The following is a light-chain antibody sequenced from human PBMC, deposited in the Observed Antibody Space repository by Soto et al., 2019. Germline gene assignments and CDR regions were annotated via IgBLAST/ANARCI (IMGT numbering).Light chain of an antibody. CDR2: AAS. Sequence: DLQMTQSPSSLSASVGDRVTITCRASQSISSYLNWYQQKPGKAPKLLIYAASSCQSGVPSRFSGSGSGTDFTLTISSLQPEDFATYYCQQRYSTLFTFGPGTKVDIK. CDR1: QSISSY. J-gene: IGKJ3*01. CDR3: QQRYSTLFT. V-gene: IGKV1-39*01.